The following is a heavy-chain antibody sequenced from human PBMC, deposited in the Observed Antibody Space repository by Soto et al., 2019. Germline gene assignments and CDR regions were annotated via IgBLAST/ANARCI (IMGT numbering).Heavy chain of an antibody. Sequence: PSEPLSLTGTVSGVSITPYYWTWIRHPPGKGLEWIGYVYHTGNTYYNPSLKSRVTISLDTSKNQVSLRLKSVTAADTAVYYCAREQYNWKLWGQGTLVTRLL. CDR1: GVSITPYY. V-gene: IGHV4-59*01. CDR3: AREQYNWKL. J-gene: IGHJ4*02. D-gene: IGHD1-20*01. CDR2: VYHTGNT.